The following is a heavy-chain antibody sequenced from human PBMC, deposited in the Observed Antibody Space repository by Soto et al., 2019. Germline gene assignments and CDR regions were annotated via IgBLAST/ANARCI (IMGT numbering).Heavy chain of an antibody. V-gene: IGHV3-15*07. CDR2: IKSKTDGGTT. D-gene: IGHD1-26*01. J-gene: IGHJ3*02. Sequence: KGLEWVGRIKSKTDGGTTDYAAPVKGRFTISRDDSKNTLYLQMNSLKTEDTAVYYCTTDMSGSYSPAAFDIWGQGTMLSVSS. CDR3: TTDMSGSYSPAAFDI.